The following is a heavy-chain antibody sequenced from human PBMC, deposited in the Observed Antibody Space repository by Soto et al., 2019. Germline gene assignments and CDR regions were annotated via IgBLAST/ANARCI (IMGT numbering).Heavy chain of an antibody. CDR3: AKEGYCSSTSCYYYYYMDV. J-gene: IGHJ6*03. V-gene: IGHV3-23*01. CDR1: GFTFSSYA. CDR2: ISGSGGST. D-gene: IGHD2-2*01. Sequence: GGSLRLSCAASGFTFSSYAMSWVRQAPGKGLEWVSAISGSGGSTYYADSVKGRFTISRDNSKNTLYLQMNSLRAEDTAVYYCAKEGYCSSTSCYYYYYMDVWGQGTTVTVSS.